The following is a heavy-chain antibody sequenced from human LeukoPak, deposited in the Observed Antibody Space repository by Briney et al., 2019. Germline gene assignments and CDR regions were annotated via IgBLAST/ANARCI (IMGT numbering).Heavy chain of an antibody. J-gene: IGHJ4*02. Sequence: PGGSLRLSCAASGFNFRNYAMHWVRQAPGKEPEWVALIRFDGSHKYYADSVKGRFTISRDNPRDTLSLQMSSLRAEDTAVYYCTRSAYCTGGTCYSKTFDYWGQGTLVTVSS. D-gene: IGHD2-15*01. CDR2: IRFDGSHK. CDR3: TRSAYCTGGTCYSKTFDY. CDR1: GFNFRNYA. V-gene: IGHV3-30*02.